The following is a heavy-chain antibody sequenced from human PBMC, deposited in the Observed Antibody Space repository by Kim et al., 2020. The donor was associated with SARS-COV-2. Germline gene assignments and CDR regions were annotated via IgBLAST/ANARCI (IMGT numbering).Heavy chain of an antibody. D-gene: IGHD3-22*01. CDR3: ARHSSPMIVFDY. CDR2: IYYSGST. J-gene: IGHJ4*02. V-gene: IGHV4-39*01. Sequence: SETLSLTCTVSGGSISSSSYYWGWIRQPPGKGLEWIGSIYYSGSTYYNPSLKSRVTISVDTSKNQFSLKLSSVTAADTAVYYCARHSSPMIVFDYWGQGTLVTVSS. CDR1: GGSISSSSYY.